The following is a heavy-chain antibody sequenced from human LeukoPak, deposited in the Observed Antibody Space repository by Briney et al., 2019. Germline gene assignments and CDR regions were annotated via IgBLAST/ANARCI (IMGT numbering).Heavy chain of an antibody. CDR1: GASFSGYY. Sequence: SETLSLTCAVYGASFSGYYWSWIRQPPGKGLEWLGEINHSGRNNYNPPLKSRVTISVDTSKNQFSLKLSSVTAADTAVYYCARGLVCGSSTICYDRGHDYWGQGTLVTVSS. D-gene: IGHD2-2*01. CDR2: INHSGRN. CDR3: ARGLVCGSSTICYDRGHDY. V-gene: IGHV4-34*01. J-gene: IGHJ4*02.